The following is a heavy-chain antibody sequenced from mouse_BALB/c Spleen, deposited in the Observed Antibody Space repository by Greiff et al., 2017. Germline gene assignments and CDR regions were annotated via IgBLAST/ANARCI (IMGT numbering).Heavy chain of an antibody. D-gene: IGHD1-2*01. V-gene: IGHV1-7*01. Sequence: QVQLQQSGAELAKPGASVKMSCKASGYTFTSYWMHWVKQRPGQGLEWIGYINPSTGYTEYNQKFKDKATLTADKSSSTAYMQLSSLTSEDSAVYYCAREGTTARDYWGQGTTLTVSS. CDR1: GYTFTSYW. J-gene: IGHJ2*01. CDR2: INPSTGYT. CDR3: AREGTTARDY.